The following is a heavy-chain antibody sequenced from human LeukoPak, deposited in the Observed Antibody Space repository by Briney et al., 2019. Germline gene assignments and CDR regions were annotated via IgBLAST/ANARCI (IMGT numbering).Heavy chain of an antibody. CDR1: GGSFSGYY. D-gene: IGHD4-23*01. Sequence: SETLSLTCAVYGGSFSGYYWSWIRQPPGKGLEWIGEINHSGSTNYNPSLKSRVTISVDTSKNQFSLKLSSVTAADTAVYYCARGHGGNSHLDYFDYWGQGTLVTVSS. CDR3: ARGHGGNSHLDYFDY. CDR2: INHSGST. V-gene: IGHV4-34*01. J-gene: IGHJ4*02.